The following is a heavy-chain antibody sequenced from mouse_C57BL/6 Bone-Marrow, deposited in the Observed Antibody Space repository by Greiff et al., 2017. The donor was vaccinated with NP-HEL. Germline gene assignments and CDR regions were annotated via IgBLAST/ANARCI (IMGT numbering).Heavy chain of an antibody. V-gene: IGHV1-19*01. CDR1: GYTFTDYY. J-gene: IGHJ1*03. Sequence: DVKLQESGPVLVKPGASVKMSCKASGYTFTDYYMNWVKQSHGKSLEWIGVINPYNGGTSYNQTFKGKATLTVDKSSSTAYMELNSLTSEGSAVYYCARGGLLRSHWYFDVWGTGTTVTGSS. D-gene: IGHD1-1*01. CDR3: ARGGLLRSHWYFDV. CDR2: INPYNGGT.